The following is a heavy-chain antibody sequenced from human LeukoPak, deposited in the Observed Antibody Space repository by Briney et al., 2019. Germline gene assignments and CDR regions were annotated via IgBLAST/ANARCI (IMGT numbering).Heavy chain of an antibody. D-gene: IGHD6-19*01. V-gene: IGHV6-1*01. J-gene: IGHJ5*02. CDR3: AGGYSSGGKWFDP. Sequence: SQTLSLTCAISGDSVSSNSAAWNWIRQSPSRGLEWLGRTYYRSKWYNDYAVSVKSRITINPDTSKNQFSQQLSSVTPEDTAVYYCAGGYSSGGKWFDPWGQGTLVTVSS. CDR1: GDSVSSNSAA. CDR2: TYYRSKWYN.